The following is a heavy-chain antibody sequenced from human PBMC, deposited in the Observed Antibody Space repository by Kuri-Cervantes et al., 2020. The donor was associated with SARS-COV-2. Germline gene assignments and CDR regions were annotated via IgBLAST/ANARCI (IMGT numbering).Heavy chain of an antibody. CDR2: TYYSGST. D-gene: IGHD6-19*01. CDR3: ARSGWYSRGVTYYHLDV. J-gene: IGHJ6*03. CDR1: GYSISSGYY. Sequence: SQTLSLTCAVSGYSISSGYYWGWIRQPPGKGLEWIGYTYYSGSTNYNPSLKSRITISVDTSKNQFSLNLTSVTAADTAVYFCARSGWYSRGVTYYHLDVWGKGTTVTVSS. V-gene: IGHV4-61*01.